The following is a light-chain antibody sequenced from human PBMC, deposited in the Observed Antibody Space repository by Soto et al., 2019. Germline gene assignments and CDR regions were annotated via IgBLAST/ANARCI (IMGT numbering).Light chain of an antibody. CDR3: QQYNSSPRT. Sequence: DIQMTQSPSSLSVSVGDRVTITCRASQDIGFSLGWFQLKPGKAPKSLIYAASTLQVGVPSRFSSSGSGTDFTLNISSLQPEDFATYYCQQYNSSPRTFGQGTKVEVK. V-gene: IGKV1-16*01. J-gene: IGKJ1*01. CDR1: QDIGFS. CDR2: AAS.